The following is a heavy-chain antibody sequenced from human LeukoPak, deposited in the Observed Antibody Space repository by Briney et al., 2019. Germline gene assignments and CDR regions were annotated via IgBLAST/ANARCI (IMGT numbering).Heavy chain of an antibody. CDR2: VDTAGDT. Sequence: GGSLRLSCAASGFTFSTYDMHWVRQTTGRGLEWVSGVDTAGDTYSPDSVKGRFTISRENAKNSLYLQTNSLRPEDTAVYYCARADLRGYSLDYWGQGTLVTVSS. CDR1: GFTFSTYD. CDR3: ARADLRGYSLDY. D-gene: IGHD5-18*01. J-gene: IGHJ4*02. V-gene: IGHV3-13*01.